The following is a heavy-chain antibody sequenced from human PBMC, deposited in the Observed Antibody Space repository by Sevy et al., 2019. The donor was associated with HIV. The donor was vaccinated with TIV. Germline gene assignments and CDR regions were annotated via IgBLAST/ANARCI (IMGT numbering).Heavy chain of an antibody. J-gene: IGHJ4*02. CDR3: ARGGGNGWYYFDY. D-gene: IGHD6-19*01. V-gene: IGHV1-69*13. CDR2: IIPILGTV. CDR1: GGTFSSYG. Sequence: ASVKVSCKASGGTFSSYGISWVRQAPGQGLEWMGGIIPILGTVNYAQKLQGTVTITADESTKAAYMELSSLRSEDTVWYYCARGGGNGWYYFDYWGQETLVTVSS.